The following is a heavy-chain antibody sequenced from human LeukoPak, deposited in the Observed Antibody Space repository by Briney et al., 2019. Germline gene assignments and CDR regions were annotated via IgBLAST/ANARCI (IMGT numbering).Heavy chain of an antibody. CDR2: MNPNSGNT. V-gene: IGHV1-8*01. J-gene: IGHJ4*02. Sequence: ASVKVSCKASGYTFTSYDINWVRQATGQVLEWMGWMNPNSGNTGYAQKFQGRVTMTRNTSISTAYMELSSLRSEDTAVYYCARSDTAVVKGPHYFDYWGQRTLVTVSS. CDR3: ARSDTAVVKGPHYFDY. D-gene: IGHD5-18*01. CDR1: GYTFTSYD.